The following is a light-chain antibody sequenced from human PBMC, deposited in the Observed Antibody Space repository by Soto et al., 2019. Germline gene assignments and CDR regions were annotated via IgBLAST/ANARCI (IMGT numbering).Light chain of an antibody. V-gene: IGLV2-8*01. CDR2: EVS. CDR1: SRDVGGYNY. Sequence: SGRTPPRPGVRAFGQAGTLSRNWNSRDVGGYNYVSWYQQHPGKAPKLMIYEVSERPSGVPDRFSGSKSGNTASLTVSGLQADDEADYYCSSYSGTNYHYVFGTGTKVTVL. CDR3: SSYSGTNYHYV. J-gene: IGLJ1*01.